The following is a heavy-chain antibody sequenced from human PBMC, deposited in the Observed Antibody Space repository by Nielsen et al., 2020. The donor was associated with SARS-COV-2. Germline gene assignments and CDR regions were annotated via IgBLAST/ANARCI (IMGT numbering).Heavy chain of an antibody. V-gene: IGHV2-70*01. Sequence: WIRQPPGKALEWLALIDWDDGKYYSTSLKTRLTISKDTSKNQVVLTMTNMDPVDTATYYCARISSYPRFDFDYWGQGTLVTVSS. J-gene: IGHJ4*02. CDR2: IDWDDGK. CDR3: ARISSYPRFDFDY. D-gene: IGHD5-18*01.